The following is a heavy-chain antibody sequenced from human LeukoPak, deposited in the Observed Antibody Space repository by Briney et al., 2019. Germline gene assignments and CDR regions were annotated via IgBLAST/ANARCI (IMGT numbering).Heavy chain of an antibody. J-gene: IGHJ3*02. V-gene: IGHV4-61*01. CDR1: GGSISSGSYY. CDR3: ARAWEKSSSIAAADDAFDI. Sequence: SQTLSLSCTVSGGSISSGSYYWSWIRQPPGKGLEWIGYIYYSGSTNYNPSLKSRVTISVDTSKNQFSLKLSSVTAADTAVYYCARAWEKSSSIAAADDAFDIWGQGTMVTVSS. D-gene: IGHD6-13*01. CDR2: IYYSGST.